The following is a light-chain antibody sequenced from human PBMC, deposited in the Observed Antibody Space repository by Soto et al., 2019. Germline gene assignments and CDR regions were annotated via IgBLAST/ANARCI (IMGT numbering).Light chain of an antibody. J-gene: IGLJ1*01. V-gene: IGLV2-23*01. CDR2: EGT. Sequence: QSVLTQPASVSGSPGQSITISCTGTSSDVGGYNLVSWYQQHPGRAPKLIIYEGTKRPSGVSDRFSVSKSGNTASLTISGLQAHEEADYHCCSYAGRSILVFGTGTKVTVL. CDR1: SSDVGGYNL. CDR3: CSYAGRSILV.